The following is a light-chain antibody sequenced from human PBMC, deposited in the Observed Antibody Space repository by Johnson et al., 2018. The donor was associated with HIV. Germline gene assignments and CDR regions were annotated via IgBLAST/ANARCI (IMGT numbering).Light chain of an antibody. Sequence: QSVLTQPPSVSAAPGQKVTISCSGSSSNIGNNYVSWYQQLPGTAPKLLIYENNKRPSGIPDRFSGSKSGTSATLGITGLQTGDEADYYCGAWDNSLSCTSYVFGTGTKVTVL. CDR1: SSNIGNNY. CDR2: ENN. CDR3: GAWDNSLSCTSYV. J-gene: IGLJ1*01. V-gene: IGLV1-51*02.